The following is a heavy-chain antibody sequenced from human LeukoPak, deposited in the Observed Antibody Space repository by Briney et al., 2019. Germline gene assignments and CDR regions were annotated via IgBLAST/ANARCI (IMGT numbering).Heavy chain of an antibody. J-gene: IGHJ6*03. V-gene: IGHV3-23*01. CDR3: AKVLTPQYYYYYMDV. CDR1: GFTFSSYA. CDR2: ISGSGGST. Sequence: GGSPRLSCAASGFTFSSYAMSWVRQAPGKGLEWVSAISGSGGSTYYADSVKGRFTISRDNSKNTLYLQMNSLRAEDTAVYYCAKVLTPQYYYYYMDVWGKGTTVTVSS.